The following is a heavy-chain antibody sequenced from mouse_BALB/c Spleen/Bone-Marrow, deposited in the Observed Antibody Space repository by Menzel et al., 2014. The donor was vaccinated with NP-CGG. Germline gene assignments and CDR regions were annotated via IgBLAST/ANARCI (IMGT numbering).Heavy chain of an antibody. CDR3: VRGVVYYYAMDY. Sequence: VQLQQSGAELVKPGASVKLSCKASGYTFTNYWMHWVKRRPGQGLEWIGEIDPSDSYSNYNQNFKGKATLTVDKSSSTAYMQLTSLTSEDSAVYYCVRGVVYYYAMDYWGQGTSVTVSS. V-gene: IGHV1-69*02. J-gene: IGHJ4*01. CDR1: GYTFTNYW. CDR2: IDPSDSYS.